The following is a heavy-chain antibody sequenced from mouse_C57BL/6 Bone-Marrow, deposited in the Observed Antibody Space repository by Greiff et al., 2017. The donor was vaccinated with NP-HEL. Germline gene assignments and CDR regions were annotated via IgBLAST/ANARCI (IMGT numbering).Heavy chain of an antibody. CDR2: IDPSDSYT. CDR1: GYTFTSYW. J-gene: IGHJ2*01. CDR3: ALLWLRRGGYYFDY. Sequence: QVQLQQPGAELVMPGASVKLSCKASGYTFTSYWMHWVKQRPGQGLEWIGEIDPSDSYTNYNQKFKGKSTLTVDKSSSTAYMQLSSLTSEDSAVYYCALLWLRRGGYYFDYWGQGTTLTVSS. D-gene: IGHD2-2*01. V-gene: IGHV1-69*01.